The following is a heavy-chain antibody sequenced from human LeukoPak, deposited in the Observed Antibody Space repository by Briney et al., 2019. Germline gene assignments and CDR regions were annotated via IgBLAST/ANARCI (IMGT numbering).Heavy chain of an antibody. CDR2: MNPNSGNT. CDR1: GYTFTNYH. CDR3: ARGYCYNSNCYGNFDF. Sequence: ASVKVSCKASGYTFTNYHINWVRQATGQGLEWMGWMNPNSGNTGYAQKFQGRVTMTRNTSISTAYMELSSLRSEDTAVYYCARGYCYNSNCYGNFDFWGQGTLVTVSS. J-gene: IGHJ4*02. V-gene: IGHV1-8*01. D-gene: IGHD2-2*01.